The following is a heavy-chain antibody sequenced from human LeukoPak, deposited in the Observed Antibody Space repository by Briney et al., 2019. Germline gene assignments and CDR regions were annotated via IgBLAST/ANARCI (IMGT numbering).Heavy chain of an antibody. CDR2: ISGSGGST. Sequence: GGSLRLSCAASGFTFSSYAMSWVRQAPGKGLEWVSAISGSGGSTYYADSVKGRFTISRGNSKNTLYLQMNSLRAEDTAVYYCAKDPDYDILTGYYTGIDYWGQGTLVTVSS. D-gene: IGHD3-9*01. CDR1: GFTFSSYA. J-gene: IGHJ4*02. CDR3: AKDPDYDILTGYYTGIDY. V-gene: IGHV3-23*01.